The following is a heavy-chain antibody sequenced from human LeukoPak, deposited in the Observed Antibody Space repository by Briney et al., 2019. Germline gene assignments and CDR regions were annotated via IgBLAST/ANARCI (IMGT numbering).Heavy chain of an antibody. CDR3: AKGGRASDSSAPGGYFDY. D-gene: IGHD3-22*01. J-gene: IGHJ4*02. CDR2: IWYDGSNK. Sequence: GGSLRLSCAASGFTFSSYGMHWVRQAPGKGLEWVAVIWYDGSNKYYADSVKGRFTISRDNSKNTLYLQMNSLRAEDTAVYYCAKGGRASDSSAPGGYFDYWGQGTLVTVSS. V-gene: IGHV3-33*06. CDR1: GFTFSSYG.